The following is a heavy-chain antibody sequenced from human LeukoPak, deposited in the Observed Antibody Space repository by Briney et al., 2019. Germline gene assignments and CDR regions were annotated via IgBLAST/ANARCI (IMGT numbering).Heavy chain of an antibody. J-gene: IGHJ5*02. CDR1: GGSISSGDYY. D-gene: IGHD4-23*01. Sequence: SENLSLTCTVSGGSISSGDYYWRWIRQPAGKGLEWIGRVYISGFTNYNPSLKSRVTISVDTSSNQFSLKLSSVTAADTAVYYCARDHEGGNYGGNSNWFDPWGQGTLVTVSS. CDR3: ARDHEGGNYGGNSNWFDP. CDR2: VYISGFT. V-gene: IGHV4-61*02.